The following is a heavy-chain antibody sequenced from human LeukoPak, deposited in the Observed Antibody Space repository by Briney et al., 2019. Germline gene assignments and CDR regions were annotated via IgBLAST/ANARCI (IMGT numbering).Heavy chain of an antibody. D-gene: IGHD6-19*01. CDR3: AKGSGSASARLDF. Sequence: PGGSLRLSCAASGFTLPSNTMSWVRQAPGKGLECVSFIRDGGDNSYYADSVKGRFTISRDNSKNMLYLQMNSLRAEDTAIYYCAKGSGSASARLDFWGQGTLVTVSS. CDR2: IRDGGDNS. CDR1: GFTLPSNT. V-gene: IGHV3-23*01. J-gene: IGHJ4*02.